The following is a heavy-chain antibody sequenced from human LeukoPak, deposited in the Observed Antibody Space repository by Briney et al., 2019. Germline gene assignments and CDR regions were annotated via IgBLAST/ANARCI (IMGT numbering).Heavy chain of an antibody. CDR1: GFTFSSYS. V-gene: IGHV3-48*01. D-gene: IGHD3-22*01. J-gene: IGHJ3*02. CDR2: ISSSSSTI. Sequence: PGGSLRLSCAASGFTFSSYSMNWVRQAPGKGLEWVSYISSSSSTIYYADSVKGRFTISRDNAKNSLYLQMNSLRAEDTAVYYCARDSSGSSSPNAVDAFDIWGQGTMVTVSS. CDR3: ARDSSGSSSPNAVDAFDI.